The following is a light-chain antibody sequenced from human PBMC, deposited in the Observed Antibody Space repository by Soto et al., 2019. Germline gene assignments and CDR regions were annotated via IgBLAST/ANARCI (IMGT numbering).Light chain of an antibody. CDR2: KAS. V-gene: IGKV1-5*03. Sequence: DIPMTQSPSTLSASVGDRVTITCRASQSISSWLAWYQQKPGKAPKLLIYKASSLESGAPSRFSGSGSGTEFTLTISSLQPDDFATYYCQQYNSYPWTFGQGTKVDI. CDR3: QQYNSYPWT. CDR1: QSISSW. J-gene: IGKJ1*01.